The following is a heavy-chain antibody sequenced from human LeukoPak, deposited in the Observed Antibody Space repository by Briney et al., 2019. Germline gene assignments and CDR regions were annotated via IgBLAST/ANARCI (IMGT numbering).Heavy chain of an antibody. CDR1: GFTFMSYA. CDR3: GFDY. CDR2: ISPDGSRT. Sequence: HPGGSLRLSCTASGFTFMSYAMTWVRQVPGGGLEWVAEISPDGSRTRYADSVKGRFTISRDNSKNTLYPQMNSLRAEDTAVYYCGFDYWGQGTLVTVSS. J-gene: IGHJ4*02. V-gene: IGHV3-23*01.